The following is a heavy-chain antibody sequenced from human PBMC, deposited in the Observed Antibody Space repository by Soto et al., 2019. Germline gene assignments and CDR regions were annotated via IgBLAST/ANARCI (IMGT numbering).Heavy chain of an antibody. CDR2: IVPIFETG. D-gene: IGHD2-21*02. CDR1: GGSFSTYT. CDR3: ARGWVATFYFDY. J-gene: IGHJ4*02. V-gene: IGHV1-69*13. Sequence: SSVKVSCKASGGSFSTYTINWVRQAPGHGLEWMGGIVPIFETGNYAQKFQGRVKITANASTSTAYMELSSLTSEDMAVYYCARGWVATFYFDYWGQGTLVTVSS.